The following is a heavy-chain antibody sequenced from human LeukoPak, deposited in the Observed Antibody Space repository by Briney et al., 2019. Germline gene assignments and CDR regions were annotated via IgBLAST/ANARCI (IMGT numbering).Heavy chain of an antibody. CDR2: MNPNSGNT. CDR3: ARGKPYDYVWASYRPPGY. V-gene: IGHV1-8*01. CDR1: VYTFTSYD. Sequence: GASVRVSCTASVYTFTSYDINWVGQATGQGLEGMGWMNPNSGNTGYAQKFQGRVTMTRNTSISTAYMEVSSLRSEDTAVYYCARGKPYDYVWASYRPPGYWGQGTLVTVSS. J-gene: IGHJ4*02. D-gene: IGHD3-16*02.